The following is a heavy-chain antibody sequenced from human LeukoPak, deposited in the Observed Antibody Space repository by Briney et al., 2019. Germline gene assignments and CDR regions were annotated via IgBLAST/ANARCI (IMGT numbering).Heavy chain of an antibody. D-gene: IGHD1-26*01. Sequence: GESLNISCKGSGYSFTSYWIAWVRQMPGKGLQWMGIIYPSDSETTYSPSFQGQVTISADKSISTAYLQWSSLTASDTAMYYCARSVGATPLDYWGQGTPVTVSS. CDR2: IYPSDSET. V-gene: IGHV5-51*01. J-gene: IGHJ4*02. CDR1: GYSFTSYW. CDR3: ARSVGATPLDY.